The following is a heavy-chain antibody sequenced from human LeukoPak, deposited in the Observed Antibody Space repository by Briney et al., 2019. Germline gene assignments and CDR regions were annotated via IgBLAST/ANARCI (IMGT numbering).Heavy chain of an antibody. CDR2: IYYSGST. Sequence: PSETLSLTCTVSGYSISSGYYWGWIRPPPGKGLEWIGSIYYSGSTYYNPSLKSRVTISVDTSKNQFSLKLSSVTAADTAVYYCARSALRYYYGMDVWGQGTTVTVSS. V-gene: IGHV4-38-2*02. D-gene: IGHD4-17*01. CDR3: ARSALRYYYGMDV. CDR1: GYSISSGYY. J-gene: IGHJ6*02.